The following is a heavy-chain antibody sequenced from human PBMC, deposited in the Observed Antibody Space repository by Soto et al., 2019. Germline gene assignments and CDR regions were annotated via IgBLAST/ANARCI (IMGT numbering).Heavy chain of an antibody. J-gene: IGHJ4*02. D-gene: IGHD6-13*01. CDR1: GYTFTSYA. V-gene: IGHV1-3*01. Sequence: QVQLVQSGSEVKKPGAPVKDSCKASGYTFTSYAMHWVRQAPGQRREWMGWINAGNGNTKYSQKFQGRVTITRDTSASTAYMELSSLRSEDTAVYYCARDLGSSSFSFGWGQGTLFTVSS. CDR3: ARDLGSSSFSFG. CDR2: INAGNGNT.